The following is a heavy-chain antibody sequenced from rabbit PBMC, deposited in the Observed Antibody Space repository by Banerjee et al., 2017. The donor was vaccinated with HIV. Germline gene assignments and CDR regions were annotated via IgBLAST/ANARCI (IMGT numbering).Heavy chain of an antibody. D-gene: IGHD6-1*01. Sequence: QSLEESGGGLVQPEGSLTLTCTASGFSFSSSYCMCWVRQAPGKGLEWIACIYTGSGSTYYASWAKGRFTISKTSSTTVTLQMTSLTAADTATYFCARFIAGYAGYGYANLWGPGTLVTVS. CDR1: GFSFSSSYC. J-gene: IGHJ4*01. V-gene: IGHV1S40*01. CDR3: ARFIAGYAGYGYANL. CDR2: IYTGSGST.